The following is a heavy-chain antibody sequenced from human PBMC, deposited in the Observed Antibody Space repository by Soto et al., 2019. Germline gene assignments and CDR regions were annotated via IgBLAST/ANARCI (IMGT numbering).Heavy chain of an antibody. J-gene: IGHJ6*04. V-gene: IGHV3-66*01. D-gene: IGHD2-15*01. CDR3: TRDDVYCDGGGCYGVPMDV. CDR1: GFTVSTKY. CDR2: IQSGGST. Sequence: EVQLVESGGGLVQPGGSLRLSCAASGFTVSTKYMSWVRQAPGKGLEWVSLIQSGGSTYYAGSVEGRFTISRDSSENMLFLQMNSLRVEDTAMYYCTRDDVYCDGGGCYGVPMDVWGIGTTVTVSA.